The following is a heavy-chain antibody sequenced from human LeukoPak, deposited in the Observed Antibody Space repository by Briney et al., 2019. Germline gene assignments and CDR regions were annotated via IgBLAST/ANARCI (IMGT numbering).Heavy chain of an antibody. D-gene: IGHD3-22*01. V-gene: IGHV3-30*02. J-gene: IGHJ4*02. CDR1: GFTFSSYG. Sequence: LGGSLRLSCAASGFTFSSYGMHWVRQAPGKGLEWVSFIRYDGTNKYYADSVKGRFTISRDNSKNTLYLQMYSLRAEDTAVYYCAKISGYYPSDYWGQGTLVTVSS. CDR3: AKISGYYPSDY. CDR2: IRYDGTNK.